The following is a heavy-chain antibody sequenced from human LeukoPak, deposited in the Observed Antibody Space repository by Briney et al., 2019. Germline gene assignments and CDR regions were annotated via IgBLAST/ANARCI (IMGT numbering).Heavy chain of an antibody. J-gene: IGHJ4*02. Sequence: SQTLSLTCAISGDSVSSNSAAWNWIRQSPLRGLEWLGRTYYKSKWYNDYAVSVKSRITINPDTSKNQFSLQLNSVTPEDTAMYYCARYNWNYKAFDYWGQGTLVTVSS. CDR3: ARYNWNYKAFDY. CDR1: GDSVSSNSAA. D-gene: IGHD1-7*01. V-gene: IGHV6-1*01. CDR2: TYYKSKWYN.